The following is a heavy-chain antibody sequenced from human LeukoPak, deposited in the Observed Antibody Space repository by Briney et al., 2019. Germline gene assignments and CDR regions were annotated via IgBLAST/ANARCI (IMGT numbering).Heavy chain of an antibody. V-gene: IGHV4-59*01. Sequence: SETLSLTCTVSGVSISSYYWSWIRQPPGKGLEWIGYIYYSGSTNYNPSLKSRVTISVDTSKNQFSLKLSSVTAADTAVYYCARVESSGWYTLWYFDYWGQGTLVTVSS. CDR3: ARVESSGWYTLWYFDY. D-gene: IGHD6-19*01. J-gene: IGHJ4*02. CDR2: IYYSGST. CDR1: GVSISSYY.